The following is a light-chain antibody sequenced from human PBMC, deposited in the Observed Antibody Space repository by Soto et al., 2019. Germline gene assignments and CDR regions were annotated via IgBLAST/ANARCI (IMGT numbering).Light chain of an antibody. CDR1: QSISTY. V-gene: IGKV1-39*01. Sequence: DTQMTQSPSSLSASVGDRVTITCRASQSISTYLNWYQQKPGKAPKLLIYAASTLLSGVPSRFSGSGSGTDFTLTISSLQPEDFASYYCQQTYSTPRTFGQGTKVEIK. CDR2: AAS. J-gene: IGKJ1*01. CDR3: QQTYSTPRT.